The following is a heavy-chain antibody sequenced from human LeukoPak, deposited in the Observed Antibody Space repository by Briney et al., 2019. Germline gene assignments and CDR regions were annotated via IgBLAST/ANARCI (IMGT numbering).Heavy chain of an antibody. D-gene: IGHD3-10*01. V-gene: IGHV7-4-1*02. CDR3: ARGLGGSGSYYNGFDY. Sequence: ASVKVSCKASGYTFTRYAMNWVRQAPGQGLEWMGWINTNTGNPTYAQGFTGRFVFSLDTSVSTAYLQISSLKAEDTAVYYCARGLGGSGSYYNGFDYWGQGALVTVSS. J-gene: IGHJ4*02. CDR1: GYTFTRYA. CDR2: INTNTGNP.